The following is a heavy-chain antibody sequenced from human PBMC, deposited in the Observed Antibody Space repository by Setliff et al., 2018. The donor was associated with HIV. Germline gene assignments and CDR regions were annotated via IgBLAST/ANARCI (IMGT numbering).Heavy chain of an antibody. CDR3: ARSQWEVPILSWFDP. D-gene: IGHD1-26*01. Sequence: VGSLRLSCAASGFTFSSYGMHWVRQGPGKGLERVAFIRHNGRNQYYAESVKGRFTVSRGNSKNTLFLQMDSLNHEDTALYFCARSQWEVPILSWFDPWGQGTSVTVSS. CDR1: GFTFSSYG. CDR2: IRHNGRNQ. J-gene: IGHJ5*02. V-gene: IGHV3-30*02.